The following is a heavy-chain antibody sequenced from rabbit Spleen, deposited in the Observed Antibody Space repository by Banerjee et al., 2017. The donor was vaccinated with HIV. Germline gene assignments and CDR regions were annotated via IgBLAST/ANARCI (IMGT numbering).Heavy chain of an antibody. CDR1: GFSFSSSYW. Sequence: QEQLEESGGGLVQPEGSLTLTCTASGFSFSSSYWICWVRQAPGKGLEWIACIDTGSSGFTYFASWAKGRFTISRTSSTTVTLQVTSLTGADTATYFCARAGEGGDGYLNLWGPGTLVTVS. CDR3: ARAGEGGDGYLNL. V-gene: IGHV1S45*01. CDR2: IDTGSSGFT. D-gene: IGHD5-1*01. J-gene: IGHJ4*01.